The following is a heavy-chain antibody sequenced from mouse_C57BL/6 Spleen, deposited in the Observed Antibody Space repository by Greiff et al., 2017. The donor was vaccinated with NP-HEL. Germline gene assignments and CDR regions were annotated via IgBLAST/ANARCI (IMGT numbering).Heavy chain of an antibody. V-gene: IGHV1-82*01. J-gene: IGHJ2*01. CDR1: GYAFSSSW. Sequence: ESGPELVKPGASVKISCKASGYAFSSSWMNWVKQRPGKGLEWIGRIYPGDGDPNYNGKFTGKATLTADKSSSTAYMQLSSLTSEDSAVYFWARVTTVVARYYVDYWGQGTTLTVSS. CDR2: IYPGDGDP. D-gene: IGHD1-1*01. CDR3: ARVTTVVARYYVDY.